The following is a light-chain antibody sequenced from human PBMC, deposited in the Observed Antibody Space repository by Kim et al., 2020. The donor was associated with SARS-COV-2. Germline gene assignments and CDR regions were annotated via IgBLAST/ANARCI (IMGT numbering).Light chain of an antibody. CDR1: SNDIGGYAS. CDR3: CSLADTSSVL. V-gene: IGLV2-11*01. CDR2: SVN. Sequence: QSALTQPRSVSESPGQSVTISCTGTSNDIGGYASVSWYQQHPGKAPKLILYSVNERPSGVPDRFSGSKSGNTASLTISGLQTDDEADYYCCSLADTSSVLFGGGTSLTVL. J-gene: IGLJ3*02.